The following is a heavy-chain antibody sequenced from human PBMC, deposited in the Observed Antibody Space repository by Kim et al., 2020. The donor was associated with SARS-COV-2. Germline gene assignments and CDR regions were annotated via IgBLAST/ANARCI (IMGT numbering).Heavy chain of an antibody. D-gene: IGHD6-13*01. Sequence: IYEQKFQGRVTMTEDTSTDIAYMELSSLRSEDTAVYYCATGGIAAAGSWDYWGQGTLVTVSS. V-gene: IGHV1-24*01. CDR3: ATGGIAAAGSWDY. J-gene: IGHJ4*02.